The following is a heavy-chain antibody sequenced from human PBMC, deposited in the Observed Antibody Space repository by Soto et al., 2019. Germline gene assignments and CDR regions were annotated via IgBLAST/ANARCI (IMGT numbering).Heavy chain of an antibody. V-gene: IGHV4-59*01. CDR1: GGSISSYY. Sequence: SETLSLTCTVSGGSISSYYWTWIRQPPGKGLEWIGYIYYSGSTNYNPSLKSRVTMSVDTSKNQFSLKLTSVTAADTAVYYCTRGGDAYKNGHWGQGTLVTVS. CDR3: TRGGDAYKNGH. CDR2: IYYSGST. J-gene: IGHJ4*02. D-gene: IGHD2-21*01.